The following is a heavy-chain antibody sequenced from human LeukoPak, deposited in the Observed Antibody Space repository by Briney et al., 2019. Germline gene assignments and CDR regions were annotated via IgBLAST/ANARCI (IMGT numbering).Heavy chain of an antibody. V-gene: IGHV3-23*01. CDR2: ISGSGGST. CDR1: GFTFSSYA. Sequence: GGSLRLSCAASGFTFSSYAMSWVRQAPGKGLEWVSAISGSGGSTYYADPVKGRFTISRDNSKNTLYLQMNSLRAEDTAVYYCAKDLLRSIAVEIDYWGQGTLVTVSS. J-gene: IGHJ4*02. CDR3: AKDLLRSIAVEIDY. D-gene: IGHD6-19*01.